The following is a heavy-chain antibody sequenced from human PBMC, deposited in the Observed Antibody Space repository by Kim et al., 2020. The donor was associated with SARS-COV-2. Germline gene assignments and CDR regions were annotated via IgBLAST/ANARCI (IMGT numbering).Heavy chain of an antibody. CDR1: GFTFGDYA. CDR3: AKDAAARPKYYFDY. V-gene: IGHV3-9*01. Sequence: GGSLRLSCAASGFTFGDYAMHWVRQAPGKGLEWVSGISWNSGSIGYADSVKGRFTISRDNAKNSLYLQMNSLRAEDTALYYCAKDAAARPKYYFDYWGQGTLVTVSS. J-gene: IGHJ4*02. D-gene: IGHD6-6*01. CDR2: ISWNSGSI.